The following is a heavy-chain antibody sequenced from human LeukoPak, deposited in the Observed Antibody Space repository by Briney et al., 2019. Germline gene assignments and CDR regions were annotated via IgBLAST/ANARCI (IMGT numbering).Heavy chain of an antibody. J-gene: IGHJ6*03. CDR2: IKQDGSEK. D-gene: IGHD1-26*01. V-gene: IGHV3-7*01. Sequence: PGGSLRLSCAASGFTFSSYWMSWVRQAPGKGLEWVANIKQDGSEKYYVDSVKGRFTISRDNAKNSLCLQMNSLRAEDTAVYYCARGPTKSARRGGYYMDVWGKGTTVTVSS. CDR3: ARGPTKSARRGGYYMDV. CDR1: GFTFSSYW.